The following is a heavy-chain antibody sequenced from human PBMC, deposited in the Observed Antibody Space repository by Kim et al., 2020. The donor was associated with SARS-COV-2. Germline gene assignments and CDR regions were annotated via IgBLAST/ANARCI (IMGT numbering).Heavy chain of an antibody. Sequence: SETLSLTCTVSGGSISSYYWSWIRQPPGKGLEWIGYIYYSGSTNYNPSLKSRVTISVDTSKNQFSLKLSSVTAADTAVYYGAVGYCSSTSCYAGDGIGFDYWGQGTLVTVSS. CDR3: AVGYCSSTSCYAGDGIGFDY. D-gene: IGHD2-2*01. J-gene: IGHJ4*02. CDR1: GGSISSYY. CDR2: IYYSGST. V-gene: IGHV4-59*01.